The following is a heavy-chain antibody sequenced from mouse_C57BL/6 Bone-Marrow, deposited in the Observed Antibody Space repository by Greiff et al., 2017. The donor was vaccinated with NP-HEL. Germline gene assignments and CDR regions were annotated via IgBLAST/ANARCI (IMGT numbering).Heavy chain of an antibody. CDR3: TRWGYYGSFYFDY. CDR1: GYTFTRYW. Sequence: VQLQQSGTVLARPGASVKMSCKTSGYTFTRYWMHWVKPRPGQGLAWIGAIYPGNSDTSYNQKFKGKAKLTAVTSASTAYMELSSLTNEYSAVYYCTRWGYYGSFYFDYWGQGTTLTVSS. J-gene: IGHJ2*01. CDR2: IYPGNSDT. D-gene: IGHD1-1*01. V-gene: IGHV1-5*01.